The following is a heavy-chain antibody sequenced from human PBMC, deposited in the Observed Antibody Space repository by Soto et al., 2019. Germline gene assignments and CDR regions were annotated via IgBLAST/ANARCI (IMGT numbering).Heavy chain of an antibody. CDR1: GGSISSYY. D-gene: IGHD6-19*01. Sequence: NPSETLSLTCTVSGGSISSYYWSWIRQPPGKGLEWIGYIYYSGSTNYNPSLKSRVTISVDTSKNQFSLKLSSVTAADTAVYYCAREAVAGYDYWGQAALVTVSS. CDR3: AREAVAGYDY. CDR2: IYYSGST. V-gene: IGHV4-59*01. J-gene: IGHJ4*02.